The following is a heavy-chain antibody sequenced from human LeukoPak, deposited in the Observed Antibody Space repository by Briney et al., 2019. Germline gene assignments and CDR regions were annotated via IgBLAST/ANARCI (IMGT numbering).Heavy chain of an antibody. V-gene: IGHV4-39*01. CDR1: GGPISSRSYY. J-gene: IGHJ4*02. CDR3: ARQASSSGYDDY. CDR2: VNHSGST. Sequence: SETLSLTCTVSGGPISSRSYYWGWIRQPPGKGLEWIGEVNHSGSTNYNPSLKSRVTISVDTSKNQFSLKLSSVTAADTAVYYCARQASSSGYDDYWGQGTLVTVSS. D-gene: IGHD6-19*01.